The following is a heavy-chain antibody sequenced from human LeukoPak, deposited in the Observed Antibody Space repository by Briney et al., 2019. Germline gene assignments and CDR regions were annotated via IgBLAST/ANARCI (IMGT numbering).Heavy chain of an antibody. D-gene: IGHD6-13*01. CDR3: AVCLDSSSVSVYYYMDV. V-gene: IGHV4-59*01. CDR1: GGSISSYY. Sequence: PSETLSLTCTVSGGSISSYYWSWIRQPPGKGLDCIGYIYYSGSTNYNPSLKSRVTISVDTSKNQFSLKLSSVTAADTAVYYCAVCLDSSSVSVYYYMDVWGKGTTVTVSS. CDR2: IYYSGST. J-gene: IGHJ6*03.